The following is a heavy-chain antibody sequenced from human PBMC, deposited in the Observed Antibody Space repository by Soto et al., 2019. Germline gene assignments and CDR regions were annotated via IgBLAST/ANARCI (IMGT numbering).Heavy chain of an antibody. CDR3: ARGNREYSSGWSPELSDYYYYYYMDV. J-gene: IGHJ6*03. V-gene: IGHV1-8*01. CDR1: GYTFTSYD. CDR2: MNPNSGNT. Sequence: ASVKVSCKASGYTFTSYDINWVRQATGQGLEWMGWMNPNSGNTGYAQKFQGRVTMTRNTSISTAYMELSSLRSEDTAVYYCARGNREYSSGWSPELSDYYYYYYMDVWGKGTTVTVSS. D-gene: IGHD6-19*01.